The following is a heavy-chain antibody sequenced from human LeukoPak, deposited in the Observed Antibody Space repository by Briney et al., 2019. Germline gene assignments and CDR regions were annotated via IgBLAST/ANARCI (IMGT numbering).Heavy chain of an antibody. Sequence: GASVKVSCKASGGTFSSYAISWVRQAPGQGLEWMGRIIPILGIANYAQKFQGRVTITADKSTSTAYMELSSLRSEDTAVYYCARGTFWSGYYHDYWGQGTLVTVSS. CDR3: ARGTFWSGYYHDY. V-gene: IGHV1-69*04. CDR1: GGTFSSYA. D-gene: IGHD3-3*01. CDR2: IIPILGIA. J-gene: IGHJ4*02.